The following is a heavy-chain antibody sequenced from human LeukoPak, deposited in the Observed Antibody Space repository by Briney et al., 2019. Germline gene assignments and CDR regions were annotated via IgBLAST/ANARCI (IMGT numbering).Heavy chain of an antibody. CDR2: INPSGGST. CDR1: GYTFTSYY. J-gene: IGHJ4*02. D-gene: IGHD3-10*01. Sequence: ASGKVSCKASGYTFTSYYMHWVRHAPGQGLEWMGIINPSGGSTSYEQKFQVRVTMTSDTSTSTVYMELSSLRSEDTAVYYCARDPDGSGSYSDYWGQGTLVTVSS. V-gene: IGHV1-46*01. CDR3: ARDPDGSGSYSDY.